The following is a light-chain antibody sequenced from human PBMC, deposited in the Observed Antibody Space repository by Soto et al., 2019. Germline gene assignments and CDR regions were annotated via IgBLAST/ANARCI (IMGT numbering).Light chain of an antibody. CDR1: QSISSD. J-gene: IGKJ3*01. Sequence: EVVMTQSPGTLSLSAGERATVSCRASQSISSDLAWYQQKPGQAPRLLIYGASTRATDIAARFSGGGSGTEFTLTISSLQSEDSAIYYCQQYHDWPPITFGPRTKVHIK. CDR2: GAS. V-gene: IGKV3-15*01. CDR3: QQYHDWPPIT.